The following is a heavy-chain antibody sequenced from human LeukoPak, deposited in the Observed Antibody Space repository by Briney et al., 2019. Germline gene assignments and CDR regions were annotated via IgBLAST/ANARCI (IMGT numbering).Heavy chain of an antibody. J-gene: IGHJ4*02. CDR2: ISGNSDRT. CDR1: GFTFSGYG. D-gene: IGHD1-26*01. CDR3: AKDRLGAILYFDY. V-gene: IGHV3-23*01. Sequence: GGSLRLSCAASGFTFSGYGMSWVRQAPGKGLEWLSAISGNSDRTYYADSVRGRFTISRDNSKNTLYMQINTLRVEDTAVYYCAKDRLGAILYFDYWGQGTLVTVFS.